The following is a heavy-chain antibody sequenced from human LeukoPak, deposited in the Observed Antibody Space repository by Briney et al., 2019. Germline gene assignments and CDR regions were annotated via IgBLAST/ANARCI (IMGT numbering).Heavy chain of an antibody. D-gene: IGHD2-8*01. CDR2: INPSGSST. Sequence: ASVKVSCKASGYTCTSYGISWVRQAPGQGLEWMGIINPSGSSTSYARKFQGRVTMTRDTSTSTVYMELSSLRSEDTAVYYCAGGTTNTKGAFDMWGQGTMVTVSS. J-gene: IGHJ3*02. CDR1: GYTCTSYG. V-gene: IGHV1-46*01. CDR3: AGGTTNTKGAFDM.